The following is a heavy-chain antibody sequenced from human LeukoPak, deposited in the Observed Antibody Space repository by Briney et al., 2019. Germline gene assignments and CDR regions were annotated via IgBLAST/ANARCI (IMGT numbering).Heavy chain of an antibody. Sequence: GGSLRLSCVASGFIVSSNYMSWVRQAPGKGLEWVSSISSSTSYIYYADSVKGRFTISKDNAKNSLYLQMNSLRAEDTAVYYCARAGGSTVSHSDYWGQGTLVTVSS. CDR2: ISSSTSYI. D-gene: IGHD4-17*01. CDR1: GFIVSSNY. CDR3: ARAGGSTVSHSDY. J-gene: IGHJ4*02. V-gene: IGHV3-21*01.